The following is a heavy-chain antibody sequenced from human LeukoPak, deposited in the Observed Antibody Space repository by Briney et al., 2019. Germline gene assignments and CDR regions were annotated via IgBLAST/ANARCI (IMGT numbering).Heavy chain of an antibody. CDR3: ARGGIYYYDSSGYYEY. D-gene: IGHD3-22*01. J-gene: IGHJ4*02. CDR2: IYYSGST. V-gene: IGHV4-39*07. Sequence: TSETLSLTCTVSGGSISSSSYYWGWIRQPPGKGLEWIGSIYYSGSTYYNPSLKSRVTISVDTSKNQCSLKLSSVTAADTAVYYCARGGIYYYDSSGYYEYWGQGTLVTVSS. CDR1: GGSISSSSYY.